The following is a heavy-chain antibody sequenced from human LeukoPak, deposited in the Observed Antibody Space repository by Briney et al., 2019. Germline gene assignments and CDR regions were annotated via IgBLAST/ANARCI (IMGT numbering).Heavy chain of an antibody. V-gene: IGHV3-23*01. Sequence: PGGSLRLSCAASGFNFGTYAMNWVRQAPGKGLEWVSSISGSAGSTYYADSVKGRFTLSRDNSKNTLSLQMNSLRADDTAVYYCARDGEPRYWGSGYYYGMGVWGQGATVTVSS. CDR1: GFNFGTYA. J-gene: IGHJ6*02. D-gene: IGHD7-27*01. CDR3: ARDGEPRYWGSGYYYGMGV. CDR2: ISGSAGST.